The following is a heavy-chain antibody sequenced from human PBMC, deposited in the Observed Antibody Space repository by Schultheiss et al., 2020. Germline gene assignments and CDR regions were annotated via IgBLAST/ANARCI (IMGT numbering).Heavy chain of an antibody. D-gene: IGHD6-13*01. CDR2: INPNSGGT. J-gene: IGHJ6*03. CDR3: ARVSGIAAAAHYYYYMDV. V-gene: IGHV1-2*04. CDR1: GYTFTGYY. Sequence: ASVKVSCKASGYTFTGYYMHWVRQAPGQGLEWMGWINPNSGGTNYAQKFQGWVTMTRDTSISTAYMELSRLRSEDTAVYYCARVSGIAAAAHYYYYMDVWGKGTTVTVSS.